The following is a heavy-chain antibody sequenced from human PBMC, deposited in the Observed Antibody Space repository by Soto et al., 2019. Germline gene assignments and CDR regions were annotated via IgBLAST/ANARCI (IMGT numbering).Heavy chain of an antibody. Sequence: GKSLKISCKGSGYRCTSYWIGWVRQLPGKGLEWMGIIYPGDSDTRYSPSFQGQVTISADKSISTAYLQWSSLKASDTAMYYCARYSAPVGAFDIRGQGTMVTVS. CDR1: GYRCTSYW. CDR2: IYPGDSDT. V-gene: IGHV5-51*03. CDR3: ARYSAPVGAFDI. D-gene: IGHD2-21*01. J-gene: IGHJ3*02.